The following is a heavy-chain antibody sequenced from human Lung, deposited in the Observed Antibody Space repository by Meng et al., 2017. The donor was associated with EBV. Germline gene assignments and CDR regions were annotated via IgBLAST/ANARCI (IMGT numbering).Heavy chain of an antibody. V-gene: IGHV3-21*02. Sequence: EVQLVESGGXLVTPGESLRLSCAASGFIFSNYNMNWVRQAPGKGLEWVSSISSGNSYIYYADSVKGRFTISRDNAKNSLSLQMNSLRAEDTAVYYCARLSGTDWFDPWGQGTLVTVSS. J-gene: IGHJ5*02. CDR2: ISSGNSYI. CDR3: ARLSGTDWFDP. D-gene: IGHD1-7*01. CDR1: GFIFSNYN.